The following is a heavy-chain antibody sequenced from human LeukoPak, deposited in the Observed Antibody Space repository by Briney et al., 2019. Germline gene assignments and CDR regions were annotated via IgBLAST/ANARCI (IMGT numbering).Heavy chain of an antibody. CDR2: IYYSGST. CDR1: GGSISSYY. Sequence: PSETLSLTCTVSGGSISSYYWSWIRQPPGKGLEWIGYIYYSGSTNYNPSLKSRVTISVDTSKNQFSPKLSSVTAADTAVYYCARERCSSTSCRGLDAFDIWGQGTMVTVSS. V-gene: IGHV4-59*12. J-gene: IGHJ3*02. CDR3: ARERCSSTSCRGLDAFDI. D-gene: IGHD2-2*01.